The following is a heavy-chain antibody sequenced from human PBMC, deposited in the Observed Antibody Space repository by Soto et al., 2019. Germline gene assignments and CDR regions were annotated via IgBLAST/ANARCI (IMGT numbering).Heavy chain of an antibody. D-gene: IGHD2-2*02. V-gene: IGHV2-5*02. CDR1: GFSFSTGGVG. CDR3: AHTYMLILVVPAAIRGQSYFHH. CDR2: IYWDDVK. J-gene: IGHJ1*01. Sequence: VSGPTLVNPTQTLTLTCTFSGFSFSTGGVGVGWIRQPPGKALEWVALIYWDDVKRYSPSLKARLTITKDTSKNQVVLTMTNMDPVDTATYYCAHTYMLILVVPAAIRGQSYFHHWGQGTPVTVSS.